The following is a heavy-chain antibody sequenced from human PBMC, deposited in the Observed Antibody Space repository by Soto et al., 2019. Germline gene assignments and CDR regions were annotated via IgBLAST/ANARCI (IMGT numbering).Heavy chain of an antibody. Sequence: EVQLVESGGGLVQPGGSLRLSCAASGFTFSSYEMNWVRQAPGKGLEWVSYISSSGSTIYYADSVKGRFTISRDNAKNSLYLQLNSLRAEDTTVYYCARCPPGVPAAIEDCMDVWGQGTTVTVSS. D-gene: IGHD2-2*01. CDR3: ARCPPGVPAAIEDCMDV. CDR1: GFTFSSYE. CDR2: ISSSGSTI. J-gene: IGHJ6*02. V-gene: IGHV3-48*03.